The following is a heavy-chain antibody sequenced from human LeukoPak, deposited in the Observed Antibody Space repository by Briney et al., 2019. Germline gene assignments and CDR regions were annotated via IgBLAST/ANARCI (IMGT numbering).Heavy chain of an antibody. V-gene: IGHV3-30*18. CDR2: ISYDGSNK. Sequence: GGSLRLSCAASGFTFSSYWMSWVRQAPGKGLEWVAVISYDGSNKYYADSVKGRFTISRDNSKNTLYLQMNSLRAEDTAVYYCAKAPRDYDILTGYSGWGQGTLVTVSS. D-gene: IGHD3-9*01. J-gene: IGHJ4*02. CDR1: GFTFSSYW. CDR3: AKAPRDYDILTGYSG.